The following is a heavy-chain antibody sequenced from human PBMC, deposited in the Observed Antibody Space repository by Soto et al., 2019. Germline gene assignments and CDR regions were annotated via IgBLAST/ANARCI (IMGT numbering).Heavy chain of an antibody. CDR3: ARRVAGYSAWFDP. CDR2: MNPNSGNT. Sequence: GASVKVSCKASGYTFTSYDINWVRQATGQGLEWMGWMNPNSGNTGYAQKFQGRVTMTTDTSTSTAYMELRSLRSDDTAVYYCARRVAGYSAWFDPWGQGTLVTVSS. V-gene: IGHV1-8*01. D-gene: IGHD3-9*01. J-gene: IGHJ5*02. CDR1: GYTFTSYD.